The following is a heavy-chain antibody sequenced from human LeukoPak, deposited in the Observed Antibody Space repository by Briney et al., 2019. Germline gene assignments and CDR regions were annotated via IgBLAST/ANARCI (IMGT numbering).Heavy chain of an antibody. D-gene: IGHD6-6*01. CDR3: ARGPNSNWSGLDF. J-gene: IGHJ4*02. CDR2: ISPTGSAT. CDR1: GFSFSGHW. Sequence: GGSLRLSCIASGFSFSGHWMHWARQLPGKGLVWVSRISPTGSATSYADSVKGRFTVSRDNAKNTLYLQVNNLRAEDTAVYYCARGPNSNWSGLDFWGQGTLLTVSS. V-gene: IGHV3-74*01.